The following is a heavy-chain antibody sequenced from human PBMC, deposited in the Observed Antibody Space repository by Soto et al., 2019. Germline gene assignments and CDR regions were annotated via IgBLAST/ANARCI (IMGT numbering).Heavy chain of an antibody. J-gene: IGHJ4*01. CDR2: VKSKTDGGTT. CDR1: GFIFSNAW. V-gene: IGHV3-15*07. CDR3: TTDSYMTNIDY. D-gene: IGHD4-17*01. Sequence: GGSLRLSCAASGFIFSNAWINWVRQAPGKGLEWVGRVKSKTDGGTTDFAAPVKGRFAISRDDSKNMVYLEMNSLKTEDTAIYYCTTDSYMTNIDYWGHGTLVTVSS.